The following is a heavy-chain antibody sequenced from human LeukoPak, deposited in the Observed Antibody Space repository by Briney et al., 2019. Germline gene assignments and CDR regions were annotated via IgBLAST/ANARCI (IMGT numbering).Heavy chain of an antibody. CDR3: AREGLDYYYYYYMDV. V-gene: IGHV4-4*07. CDR1: GDSISNYY. CDR2: IYTSGST. J-gene: IGHJ6*03. Sequence: SETLSLTCTVSGDSISNYYWSWIQQPAGKGLEWIGHIYTSGSTSYNPSLRSRVTMSLDTSKNQFSLRLSSVTAADTAVYYCAREGLDYYYYYYMDVWGKGTTVTISS.